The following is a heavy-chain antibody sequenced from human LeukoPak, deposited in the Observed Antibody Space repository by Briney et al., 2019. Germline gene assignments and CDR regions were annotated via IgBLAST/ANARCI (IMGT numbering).Heavy chain of an antibody. CDR2: INHSGST. D-gene: IGHD6-19*01. CDR1: GGSFSGYY. J-gene: IGHJ5*02. Sequence: SETLSLTCAVYGGSFSGYYWSWIRQPPGKGLEWIGEINHSGSTNYNPSLKSRVTISVDTSKNQFSLKLSSVTAADTAVYYCARGHYASGWYSVYWFDPWGRGTLVTVSS. CDR3: ARGHYASGWYSVYWFDP. V-gene: IGHV4-34*01.